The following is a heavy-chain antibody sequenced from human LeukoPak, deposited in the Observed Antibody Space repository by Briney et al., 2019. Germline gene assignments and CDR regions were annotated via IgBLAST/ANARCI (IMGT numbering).Heavy chain of an antibody. J-gene: IGHJ3*02. CDR2: IYYSGST. V-gene: IGHV4-59*08. CDR3: ARYSRMVRGVISLDAFDI. CDR1: GGSISSYY. Sequence: PSETLSLTCTVSGGSISSYYWSWIRQPPGKGLEWIGYIYYSGSTNYNPSLKSRVTISVDTSKNQFSLKLSSVTAADTAVYYCARYSRMVRGVISLDAFDIWGQGTMVTVSS. D-gene: IGHD3-10*01.